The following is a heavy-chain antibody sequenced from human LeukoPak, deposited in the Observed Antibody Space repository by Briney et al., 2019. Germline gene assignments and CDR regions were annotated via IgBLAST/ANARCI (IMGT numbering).Heavy chain of an antibody. D-gene: IGHD3-3*01. Sequence: GASVKVSCKASGNTFTYGYLHWVRQAPGQGLEWMGWINPNSGGTNYAQKFQGRVTMTRDTSISTAYMELSRLRSDDTAVYYCARAQTQRHFYDFWSGTTPPFDYWGQGTLVTVSS. CDR1: GNTFTYGY. CDR3: ARAQTQRHFYDFWSGTTPPFDY. V-gene: IGHV1-2*02. CDR2: INPNSGGT. J-gene: IGHJ4*02.